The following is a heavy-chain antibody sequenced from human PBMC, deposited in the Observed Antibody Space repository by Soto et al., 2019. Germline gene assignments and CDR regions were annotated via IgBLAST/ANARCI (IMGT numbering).Heavy chain of an antibody. Sequence: SVKVSCKASGYIFTGYYMHWVRQAPGQGLEWMGWINPNSGDTNYTQKFQGWVTMTRDTSISTAYMELSRLRSDDTAVYYCATSRISIAVAGETEYYFDYWGQGTLVTVSS. V-gene: IGHV1-2*04. J-gene: IGHJ4*02. D-gene: IGHD6-19*01. CDR3: ATSRISIAVAGETEYYFDY. CDR1: GYIFTGYY. CDR2: INPNSGDT.